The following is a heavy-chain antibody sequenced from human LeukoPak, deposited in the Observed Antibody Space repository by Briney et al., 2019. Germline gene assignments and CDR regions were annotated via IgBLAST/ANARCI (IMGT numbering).Heavy chain of an antibody. J-gene: IGHJ4*02. CDR2: IKQDGSEK. D-gene: IGHD3-22*01. Sequence: GGSLGLSCAASGFTFSSYWMSWVRKAPGKGREWVANIKQDGSEKYYVDSVKGRFTISRDNAKNSLYLQMNSLRAEDTAVYYCAREGDSSGYSPWFDYWGQGTLVTVSS. V-gene: IGHV3-7*01. CDR3: AREGDSSGYSPWFDY. CDR1: GFTFSSYW.